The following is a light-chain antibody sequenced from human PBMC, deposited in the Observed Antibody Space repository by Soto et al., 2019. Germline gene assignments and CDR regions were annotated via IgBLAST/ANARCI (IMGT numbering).Light chain of an antibody. V-gene: IGLV1-44*01. CDR2: SNN. CDR3: AAWDDSLSGNV. CDR1: SSNIGSNT. J-gene: IGLJ1*01. Sequence: QSVLTQPPSTSGTPGQRVTISCSGSSSNIGSNTVNWYQQLPGTAPKLLIYSNNQRPSGVPDRFSGSKSGTSASLAISGLQSEDEADYYCAAWDDSLSGNVFGTGTNLTVL.